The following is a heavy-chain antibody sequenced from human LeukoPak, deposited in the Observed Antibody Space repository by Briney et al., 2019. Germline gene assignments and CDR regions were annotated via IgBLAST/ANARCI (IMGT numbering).Heavy chain of an antibody. CDR1: GGSISSSSYY. V-gene: IGHV4-39*02. Sequence: SETLSLTCTVSGGSISSSSYYWGWIRQPPGKGLEWIGSIYYSGSTYYNPSLKSRVTISVDTSKNQFSLKLSSVTAADTAVYYCAKDPRGGYSYGYYYMDVWGKRTTVTVSS. CDR2: IYYSGST. D-gene: IGHD5-18*01. J-gene: IGHJ6*03. CDR3: AKDPRGGYSYGYYYMDV.